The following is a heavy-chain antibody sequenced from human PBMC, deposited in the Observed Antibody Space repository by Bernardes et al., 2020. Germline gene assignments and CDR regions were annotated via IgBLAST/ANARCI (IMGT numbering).Heavy chain of an antibody. CDR3: ARQPFLEWLYYFDY. CDR2: IKQDGSEK. J-gene: IGHJ4*02. V-gene: IGHV3-7*01. CDR1: GFTFSSYW. Sequence: GGSLRLSCAASGFTFSSYWMSWVRQAPGKGLEWVANIKQDGSEKYYVDSVKGRFTISRDNAKNSLYLQMNSLRAEDTAVYYCARQPFLEWLYYFDYWGQGTLVTVSS. D-gene: IGHD3-3*01.